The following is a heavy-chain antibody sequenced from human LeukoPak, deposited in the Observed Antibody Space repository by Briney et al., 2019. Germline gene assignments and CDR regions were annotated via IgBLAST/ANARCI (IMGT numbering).Heavy chain of an antibody. CDR1: GFTFSNFG. CDR2: ITDGGTT. CDR3: STELWFDP. Sequence: GGSLRLSCAASGFTFSNFGMHWVRQAPGKGLEWVGRITDGGTTDYAAPVKGRFTISRDDSKNTLYLQMNSLKTEDTAVYYCSTELWFDPWGQGTLVTVSS. J-gene: IGHJ5*02. V-gene: IGHV3-15*01.